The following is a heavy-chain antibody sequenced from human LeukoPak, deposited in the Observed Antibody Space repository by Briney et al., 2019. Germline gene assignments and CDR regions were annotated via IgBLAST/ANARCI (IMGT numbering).Heavy chain of an antibody. V-gene: IGHV1-69*05. CDR1: GGTFSSYA. D-gene: IGHD3-9*01. Sequence: SVKVSCKASGGTFSSYAISWVRQAPGQGLEWMGGIIPIFGTANYAQKLQGRVTMTTDTSTSTAYMELRSLRSDDTAVYYCARDILRYFDWLSNAYGMDVWGQGTTVTVS. J-gene: IGHJ6*02. CDR3: ARDILRYFDWLSNAYGMDV. CDR2: IIPIFGTA.